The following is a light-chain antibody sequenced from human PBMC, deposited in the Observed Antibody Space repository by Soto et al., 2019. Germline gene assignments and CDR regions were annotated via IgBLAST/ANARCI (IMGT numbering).Light chain of an antibody. Sequence: EIVMTQSPGTLSVSPGERATLSCGASQSVSINLAWYQQKPGQAPRLLIYGASTRATGIPARFSGSGSGTEFTLSISSLQSEDFAVYYCQQYHNWVTFGGGTKVDI. V-gene: IGKV3D-15*01. CDR1: QSVSIN. CDR2: GAS. J-gene: IGKJ4*01. CDR3: QQYHNWVT.